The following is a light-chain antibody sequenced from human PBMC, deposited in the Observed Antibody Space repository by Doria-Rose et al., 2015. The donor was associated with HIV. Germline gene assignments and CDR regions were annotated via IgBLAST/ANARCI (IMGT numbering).Light chain of an antibody. V-gene: IGKV1-9*01. CDR1: QGISRY. Sequence: TQSPSFLSASVGVRVTITCRASQGISRYLAWYQQKPGKAPTLLIFGASTLQSGVPSRFSGSGSGTEFTLTISCLQPEDFATYCCQQFDSFPRTFGQGTKVELK. CDR3: QQFDSFPRT. J-gene: IGKJ1*01. CDR2: GAS.